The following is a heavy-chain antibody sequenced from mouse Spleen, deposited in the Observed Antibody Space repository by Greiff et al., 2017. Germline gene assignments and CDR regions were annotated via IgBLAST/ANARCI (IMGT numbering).Heavy chain of an antibody. J-gene: IGHJ2*01. CDR1: GYAFSSSW. CDR2: IYPGDGDT. CDR3: ARGAGPFDY. V-gene: IGHV1-82*01. D-gene: IGHD3-3*01. Sequence: VQLQQSGPELVKPGASVKISCKASGYAFSSSWMNWVKQRPGKGLEWIGRIYPGDGDTNYNGKFKGKAILTADKSSSTAYMQLSSLTSEDSAVYFCARGAGPFDYWGQGTTLTVSS.